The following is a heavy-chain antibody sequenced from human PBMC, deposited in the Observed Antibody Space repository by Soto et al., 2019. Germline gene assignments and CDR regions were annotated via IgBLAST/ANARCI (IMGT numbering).Heavy chain of an antibody. CDR3: ARDIRSRYFDL. Sequence: QVQLVESGGGVVQPGRSLRLSCVASGFTFSNYGMHWVRQAPGKGLEWLGVIWYDGSNKHYVDSVKGRFTITRDNSKNTLYLQMNNLRAEDTAVYYCARDIRSRYFDLWGRGTLVTVSS. D-gene: IGHD2-15*01. CDR2: IWYDGSNK. J-gene: IGHJ2*01. CDR1: GFTFSNYG. V-gene: IGHV3-33*01.